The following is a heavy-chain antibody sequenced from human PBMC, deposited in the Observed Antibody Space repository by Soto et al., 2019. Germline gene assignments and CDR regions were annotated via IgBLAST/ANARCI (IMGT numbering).Heavy chain of an antibody. Sequence: GGSLRLSCAASGFTFSSYAMSWVRQAPGKGLEWVSAISGSGGSTYYADSVKGRFTISRDNSKNTLYLQMNSLRAEDTAVYYCANHKQTGILEWLLSGFDYWGQGTLVTVSS. D-gene: IGHD3-3*01. CDR3: ANHKQTGILEWLLSGFDY. V-gene: IGHV3-23*01. CDR1: GFTFSSYA. CDR2: ISGSGGST. J-gene: IGHJ4*02.